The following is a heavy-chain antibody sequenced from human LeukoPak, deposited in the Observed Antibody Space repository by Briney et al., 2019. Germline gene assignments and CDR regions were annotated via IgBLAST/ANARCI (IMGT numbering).Heavy chain of an antibody. CDR1: GFDFSRYG. CDR3: AKEAQSSGRYLPEYYFDS. J-gene: IGHJ4*02. Sequence: GGSLRLSCEGSGFDFSRYGMHWVRQAPGKGLKWVAMIWFDESNKYYVDSVQGRFTISRDNSKNMMYLQMNSLRVEDTAVYYCAKEAQSSGRYLPEYYFDSWGQGTLVTVSS. CDR2: IWFDESNK. V-gene: IGHV3-33*06. D-gene: IGHD6-19*01.